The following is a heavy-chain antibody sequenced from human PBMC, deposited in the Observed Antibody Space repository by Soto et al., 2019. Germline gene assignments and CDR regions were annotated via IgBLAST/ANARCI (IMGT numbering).Heavy chain of an antibody. Sequence: SETLSLTCTVSCAPITINYWIWIRQAPGKGLEWIGYIYYSGSTTYNPSLKSRVTMSADTSKDQFSLKLNSVNAADTAVYYCARHAGGPYDHSGPGRLAAFSS. CDR3: ARHAGGPYDH. CDR2: IYYSGST. D-gene: IGHD2-15*01. J-gene: IGHJ1*01. V-gene: IGHV4-59*01. CDR1: CAPITINY.